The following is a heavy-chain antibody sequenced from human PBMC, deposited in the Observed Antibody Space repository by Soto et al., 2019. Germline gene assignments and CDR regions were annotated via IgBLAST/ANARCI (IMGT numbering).Heavy chain of an antibody. CDR1: GFTFRSYW. J-gene: IGHJ4*02. V-gene: IGHV3-7*03. D-gene: IGHD3-3*01. Sequence: QPGGSLRLSCATSGFTFRSYWMTWVRQAPGKGPEWVANIKPDGSEKQYVDSMKGRFTVSRDNAKKSLDLQMNSLRVEDTAVYYCARAADYDFWSGPPKYFDNWGQGTQVTVSS. CDR3: ARAADYDFWSGPPKYFDN. CDR2: IKPDGSEK.